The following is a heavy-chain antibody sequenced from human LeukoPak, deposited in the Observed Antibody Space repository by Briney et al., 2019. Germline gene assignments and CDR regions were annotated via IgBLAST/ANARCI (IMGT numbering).Heavy chain of an antibody. CDR1: GFTFSSYS. Sequence: GGSLRLSCAASGFTFSSYSMNWVRQAPGKGLEWVSYISSSSSTIYYADSVKGRFTISRDNAKNSLYLQMNSLRAEDTAVYYCARDGSYSSSSDYYYYYMDVWGKGTTVTVSS. V-gene: IGHV3-48*01. CDR3: ARDGSYSSSSDYYYYYMDV. CDR2: ISSSSSTI. J-gene: IGHJ6*03. D-gene: IGHD6-6*01.